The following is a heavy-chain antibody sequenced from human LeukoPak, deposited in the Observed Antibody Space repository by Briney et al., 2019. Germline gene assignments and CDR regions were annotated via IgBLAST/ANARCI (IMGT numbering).Heavy chain of an antibody. D-gene: IGHD3-9*01. CDR1: GYTFTSYD. J-gene: IGHJ5*02. Sequence: ASVKVSCKASGYTFTSYDINWVRQATGQGLEWMGWMNPNSGNTGYAQKFQGRVTMTRNNSISTAYMELSSLRSEDTAVYYCARDYYDILTGYYRRNWFDPWGQGTLVTVSS. V-gene: IGHV1-8*01. CDR2: MNPNSGNT. CDR3: ARDYYDILTGYYRRNWFDP.